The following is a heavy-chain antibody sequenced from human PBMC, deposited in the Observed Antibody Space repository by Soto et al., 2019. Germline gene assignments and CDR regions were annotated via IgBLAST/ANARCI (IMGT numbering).Heavy chain of an antibody. CDR3: ARDDYDFWSGYYWGLGSYYYYGMDV. CDR1: GYTFTSYG. J-gene: IGHJ6*02. CDR2: ISAYNGNT. D-gene: IGHD3-3*01. V-gene: IGHV1-18*01. Sequence: QVQLVQSGAEVKKPGASVKVSCKASGYTFTSYGISWVRQAPGQGLEWMGWISAYNGNTNYAQKLQGKVTMTPDTSTSTAYMELRSLRSDDTAVYYCARDDYDFWSGYYWGLGSYYYYGMDVWGQGTTVTVSS.